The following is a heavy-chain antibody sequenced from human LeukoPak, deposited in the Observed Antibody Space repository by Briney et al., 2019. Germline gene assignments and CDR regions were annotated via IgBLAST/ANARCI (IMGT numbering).Heavy chain of an antibody. CDR2: IRYDGSNK. V-gene: IGHV3-30*02. CDR3: AGRVLVAATRFDY. D-gene: IGHD2-15*01. Sequence: GGSLRLSCAASGFSFSSYGMYWVRQAPGKGLEWLVFIRYDGSNKKYADSVKGRFTISRDNSKNMLYLQMNSLRAEDTAVYYCAGRVLVAATRFDYWGQGTLVTVSS. J-gene: IGHJ4*02. CDR1: GFSFSSYG.